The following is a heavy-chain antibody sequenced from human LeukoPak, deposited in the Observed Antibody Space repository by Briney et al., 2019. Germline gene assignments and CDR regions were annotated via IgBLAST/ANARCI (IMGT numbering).Heavy chain of an antibody. CDR2: ISNTGSTM. CDR3: AREGIAVALDAFDI. CDR1: GFTFSTYS. Sequence: GGSLRLSCAASGFTFSTYSMNWVRQAPGKGLEWVSYISNTGSTMYYADSVKGRFTISRDNSKNTLYLQMNSLRAEDTAVYYCAREGIAVALDAFDIWGQGTMVTVSS. J-gene: IGHJ3*02. V-gene: IGHV3-48*01. D-gene: IGHD6-19*01.